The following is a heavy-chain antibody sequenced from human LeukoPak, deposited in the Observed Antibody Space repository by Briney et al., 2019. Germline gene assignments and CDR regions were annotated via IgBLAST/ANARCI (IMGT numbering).Heavy chain of an antibody. V-gene: IGHV1-69*01. Sequence: GSSVKVSCKASGGTFSSYAISWVRQAPGQGLEWMGGIIPIFGTANYAQKFQGRVTITADESTSTAYMELSSLRSEDTAVYYCARFRPVREYYYYYMDVWGKGTTVTVSS. CDR2: IIPIFGTA. CDR3: ARFRPVREYYYYYMDV. J-gene: IGHJ6*03. CDR1: GGTFSSYA.